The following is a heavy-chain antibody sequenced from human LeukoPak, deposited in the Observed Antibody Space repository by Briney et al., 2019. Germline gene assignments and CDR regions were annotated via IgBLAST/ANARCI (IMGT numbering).Heavy chain of an antibody. V-gene: IGHV4-31*03. Sequence: SETLSLACTVSGGSISSGGYYWSWIRQHPGKGLEWIVYIYYSGSTYYNPSLKSRVTISVDTSKNQFSLKLSSVTAADTAVYYCARWDYYDSSGYLDYWGQGTLVTVSS. J-gene: IGHJ4*02. CDR3: ARWDYYDSSGYLDY. CDR1: GGSISSGGYY. D-gene: IGHD3-22*01. CDR2: IYYSGST.